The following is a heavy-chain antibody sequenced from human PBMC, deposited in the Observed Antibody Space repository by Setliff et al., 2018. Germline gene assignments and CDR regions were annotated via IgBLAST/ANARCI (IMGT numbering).Heavy chain of an antibody. D-gene: IGHD4-17*01. J-gene: IGHJ4*02. CDR2: LYHSGTT. CDR3: ARQIDYGDFQYFDY. Sequence: PSETLSLTCAVSGFSITSGYYWGWIRQAPGKGLEWIGSLYHSGTTYYNPSLKSRVTISVDTSKNQLSLKLNSVTAADTAVYYCARQIDYGDFQYFDYWGQGTLVTVSS. V-gene: IGHV4-38-2*01. CDR1: GFSITSGYY.